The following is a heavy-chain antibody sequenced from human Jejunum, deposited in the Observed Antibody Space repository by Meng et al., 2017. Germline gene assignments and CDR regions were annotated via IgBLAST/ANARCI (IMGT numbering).Heavy chain of an antibody. V-gene: IGHV1-69*01. J-gene: IGHJ4*02. Sequence: LLVQSGAELKKPGSSVKVSCKASGGTFSNYAITWVRQGPGQGLEWMGGIVPMLGQATYAQTFQGRIMITADDSTSTAYMSLSSLTSADTAVYYCARGAVDFDYWGQGTLVTVSS. CDR1: GGTFSNYA. CDR3: ARGAVDFDY. CDR2: IVPMLGQA.